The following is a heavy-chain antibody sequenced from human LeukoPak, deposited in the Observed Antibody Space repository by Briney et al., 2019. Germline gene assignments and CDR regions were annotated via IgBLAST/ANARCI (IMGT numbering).Heavy chain of an antibody. CDR1: EFTFSDYA. Sequence: GGSLRLSCVASEFTFSDYAMSWVRQAPGKGLERVSGISDSGGSTYYADSVKGRCTISRDNSKNTVSLQMNNLRAEDTAVYFCARHDSFIPYWGQGTLVTVTS. D-gene: IGHD3-16*02. CDR2: ISDSGGST. CDR3: ARHDSFIPY. V-gene: IGHV3-23*01. J-gene: IGHJ4*02.